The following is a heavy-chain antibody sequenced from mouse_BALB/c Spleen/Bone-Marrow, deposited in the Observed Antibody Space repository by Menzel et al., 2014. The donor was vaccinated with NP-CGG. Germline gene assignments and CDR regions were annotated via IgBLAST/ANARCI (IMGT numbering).Heavy chain of an antibody. D-gene: IGHD2-14*01. J-gene: IGHJ2*01. CDR1: GFNIKDTY. CDR2: VDPANGNT. V-gene: IGHV14-3*02. Sequence: VQLQQPGAELVKPGASVKLSCTASGFNIKDTYMHWVKQRPEQGLEWIGRVDPANGNTKYDPKFQGKATITADTSSNPAYLQLSSLTSEDTAGYYCARYRLGTYFDYWGQGTTLTVSS. CDR3: ARYRLGTYFDY.